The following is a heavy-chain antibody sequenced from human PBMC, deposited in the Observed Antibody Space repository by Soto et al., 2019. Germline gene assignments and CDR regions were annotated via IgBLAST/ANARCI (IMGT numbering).Heavy chain of an antibody. J-gene: IGHJ6*02. CDR1: GGSISSSRCH. CDR3: VRQGFGALHGLVDV. D-gene: IGHD3-10*01. V-gene: IGHV4-39*01. CDR2: IKYSGTT. Sequence: PSETLSLTCTVSGGSISSSRCHWGWIRQPPGKGLEWIASIKYSGTTFYNPSLKSRVTLSVDTSKNQFALKLSSVTAADTAVYYCVRQGFGALHGLVDVWGQGTTVTVSS.